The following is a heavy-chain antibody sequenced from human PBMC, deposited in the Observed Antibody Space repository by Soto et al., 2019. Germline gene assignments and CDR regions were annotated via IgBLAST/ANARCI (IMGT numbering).Heavy chain of an antibody. Sequence: SVKVSCKASGGTFSSYAISWVRQAPGQGLEWMGGIIPILGTANYAEKFQGRVTSTADESTSTAYMELSSLRSEDTAVYYCARGGGAMARRLYYYGMDVWGQGTTVTVSS. J-gene: IGHJ6*02. V-gene: IGHV1-69*13. D-gene: IGHD5-18*01. CDR1: GGTFSSYA. CDR3: ARGGGAMARRLYYYGMDV. CDR2: IIPILGTA.